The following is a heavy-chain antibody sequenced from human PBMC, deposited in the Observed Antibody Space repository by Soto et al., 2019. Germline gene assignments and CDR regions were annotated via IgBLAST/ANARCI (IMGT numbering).Heavy chain of an antibody. Sequence: QVQLVQSGAEVKKPGSSVKVSCKASGGTFSSYAISWVRQAPGQGLEWMGGIIPIFGTANYAQKLQGRVTITADESTSTAYMELSSLRSEDTAVYYCAREEDAQPNNYYFGMDVWGQGTTVTVSS. V-gene: IGHV1-69*01. CDR3: AREEDAQPNNYYFGMDV. J-gene: IGHJ6*02. CDR1: GGTFSSYA. CDR2: IIPIFGTA.